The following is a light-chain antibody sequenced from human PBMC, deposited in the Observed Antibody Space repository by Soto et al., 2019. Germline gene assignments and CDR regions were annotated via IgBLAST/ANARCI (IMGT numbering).Light chain of an antibody. V-gene: IGKV3-11*01. J-gene: IGKJ1*01. CDR1: HSVSSY. CDR3: QQLSSWPWT. Sequence: EIVLPPSPATLALSPGEIATLHFRASHSVSSYLAWYQQKPGQAPRLLIYDTLNRATGIPARFSGSGSGTDFTLTISSLEPEDFAVYYCQQLSSWPWTFGQGTKVDIK. CDR2: DTL.